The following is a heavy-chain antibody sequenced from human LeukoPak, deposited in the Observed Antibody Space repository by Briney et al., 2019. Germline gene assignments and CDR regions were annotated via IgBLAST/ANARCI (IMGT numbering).Heavy chain of an antibody. Sequence: GGSLRLSCAASGFTFSSYAMHWVRQAPGKGLEWVAVISYDGSNKYYADSVKGRFTISRDNSKNTLYLQMNSLRAEDTAVYYCARDGGALTGAFDYWGQGTLVTVSS. D-gene: IGHD3-9*01. J-gene: IGHJ4*02. CDR2: ISYDGSNK. CDR3: ARDGGALTGAFDY. CDR1: GFTFSSYA. V-gene: IGHV3-30-3*01.